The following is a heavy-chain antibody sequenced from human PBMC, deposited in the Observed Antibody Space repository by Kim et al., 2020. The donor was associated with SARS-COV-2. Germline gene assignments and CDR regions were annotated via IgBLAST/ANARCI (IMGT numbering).Heavy chain of an antibody. V-gene: IGHV3-11*01. Sequence: GGSLRLSCTASGFTFSEYSMNWIRQTPGKGLEWISSIANSGTTSYYADSVKGRFTISRDNAGHSLFLQMNSLRAEDTAVYFCARSKVDWSFLFDHWGQGILVTVSS. CDR1: GFTFSEYS. CDR3: ARSKVDWSFLFDH. D-gene: IGHD3-9*01. CDR2: IANSGTTS. J-gene: IGHJ4*02.